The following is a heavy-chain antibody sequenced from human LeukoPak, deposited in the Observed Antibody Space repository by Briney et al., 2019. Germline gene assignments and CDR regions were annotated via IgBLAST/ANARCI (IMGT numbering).Heavy chain of an antibody. CDR2: IYYSGST. Sequence: PSETLSLTCTVSGGSISSGSYYWGWIRQTPGKGLEWIGTIYYSGSTYYNPSLKSRVTISVDTSKNQFSLKLSSVTAADTAVYYCLKYCSGGSCYSPEYYYYGMDVWGQGTTVTVSS. CDR1: GGSISSGSYY. J-gene: IGHJ6*02. D-gene: IGHD2-15*01. CDR3: LKYCSGGSCYSPEYYYYGMDV. V-gene: IGHV4-39*01.